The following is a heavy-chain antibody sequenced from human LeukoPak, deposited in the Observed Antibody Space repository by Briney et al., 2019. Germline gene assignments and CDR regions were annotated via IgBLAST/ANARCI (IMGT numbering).Heavy chain of an antibody. CDR2: INPNSGGT. Sequence: ASVKVSCKASGYTFTGYYMHWVRQAPGQGLEWMGWINPNSGGTNYAQKFQGRVTMTRDTSISTAYMELSRLRSDDTAVYYCASLPAAAGSDAFDIWGQGTMVTVSS. CDR3: ASLPAAAGSDAFDI. D-gene: IGHD6-13*01. CDR1: GYTFTGYY. V-gene: IGHV1-2*02. J-gene: IGHJ3*02.